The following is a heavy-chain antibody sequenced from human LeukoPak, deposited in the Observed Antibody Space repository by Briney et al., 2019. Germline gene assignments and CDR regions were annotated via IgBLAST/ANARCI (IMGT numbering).Heavy chain of an antibody. V-gene: IGHV4-4*02. J-gene: IGHJ4*02. CDR3: AREGGFYRPLDY. Sequence: PSRTLSLTCGVSGGSVISTNWWPWVSQPPGKGLAWIGEVHLDGRTNYNPSLESRLTISVDLSENHVSLKLTSVTAADTAVYYCAREGGFYRPLDYSGQGTLVTVSS. CDR1: GGSVISTNW. CDR2: VHLDGRT. D-gene: IGHD3-3*01.